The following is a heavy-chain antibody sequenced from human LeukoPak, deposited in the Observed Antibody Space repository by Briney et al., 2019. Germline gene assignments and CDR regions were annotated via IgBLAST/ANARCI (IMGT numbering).Heavy chain of an antibody. V-gene: IGHV3-23*01. J-gene: IGHJ5*02. CDR1: GFTFNSYA. CDR2: ISGSGGST. D-gene: IGHD3-3*01. CDR3: ARDGPTYYDFWSGYYA. Sequence: GGSLRLSCAASGFTFNSYAMSWVRQAPGKGLEWVSAISGSGGSTYYADSVKGRFTISRDNSKNTLYLQMNSLRAEDTAVYYCARDGPTYYDFWSGYYAWGQGTLVTVSS.